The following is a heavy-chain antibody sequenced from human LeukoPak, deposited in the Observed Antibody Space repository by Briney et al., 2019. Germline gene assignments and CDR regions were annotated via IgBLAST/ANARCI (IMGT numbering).Heavy chain of an antibody. CDR2: ISGSGGST. Sequence: PGGSLRLSCAASGFTFSSYAMSWVRQAPGKGLEWVSAISGSGGSTYYADSVKGRFTISRDNAKNSLYLQTNSLRAEDTAVYYCARSRPTLTVVTLEFDYWGQGTLVTVSS. J-gene: IGHJ4*02. V-gene: IGHV3-23*01. D-gene: IGHD4-23*01. CDR1: GFTFSSYA. CDR3: ARSRPTLTVVTLEFDY.